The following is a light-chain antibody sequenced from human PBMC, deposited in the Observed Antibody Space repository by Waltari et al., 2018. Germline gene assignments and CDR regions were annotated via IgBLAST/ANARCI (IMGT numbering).Light chain of an antibody. CDR2: SAS. Sequence: EIVLTQSPGNLSLSPGERATLSCRASQSVSSNFLAWYQQKPGQAPRLLISSASSRATGIPDRFGGSGSGTDFTLSISRLEPEDFAVYYCQQFGGSPPYTFGQGTRVEIK. CDR1: QSVSSNF. CDR3: QQFGGSPPYT. V-gene: IGKV3-20*01. J-gene: IGKJ2*01.